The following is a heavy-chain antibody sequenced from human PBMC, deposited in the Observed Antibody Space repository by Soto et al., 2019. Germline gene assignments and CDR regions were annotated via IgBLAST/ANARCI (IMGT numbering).Heavy chain of an antibody. CDR3: AKERITMIVVASDAFDI. CDR2: ISGSGGST. J-gene: IGHJ3*02. Sequence: GWSLRLSCAASGFTFSSYAMSWVRQAPGKGLEWVSAISGSGGSTYYADSVKGRFTISRDNSKNTLYLQMNSLRAEDTAVYYCAKERITMIVVASDAFDIWGQGTMVTVSS. D-gene: IGHD3-22*01. V-gene: IGHV3-23*01. CDR1: GFTFSSYA.